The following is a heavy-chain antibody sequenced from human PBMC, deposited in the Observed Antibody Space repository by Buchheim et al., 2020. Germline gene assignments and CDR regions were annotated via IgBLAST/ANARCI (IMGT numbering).Heavy chain of an antibody. CDR1: GFTFSSYG. V-gene: IGHV3-30*18. J-gene: IGHJ4*02. CDR2: ISYDGSNK. CDR3: AKDPSSGWYKGFDY. Sequence: QVQLVESGGGVVQPGRSLRLSCAASGFTFSSYGMHWVRQAPGKGLEWVAVISYDGSNKYYADSVKGRFTISRDNSKNTLYLQMNSLRAEDTAVYYCAKDPSSGWYKGFDYWGQGTL. D-gene: IGHD6-19*01.